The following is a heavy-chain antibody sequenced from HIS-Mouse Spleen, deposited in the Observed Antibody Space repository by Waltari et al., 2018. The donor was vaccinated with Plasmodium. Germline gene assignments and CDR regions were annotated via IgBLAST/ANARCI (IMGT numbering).Heavy chain of an antibody. J-gene: IGHJ2*01. Sequence: QVQLQQWGAGLLKPSETLSLTCAVYGGSFSGYYWSWLRQPPGKGPEVSGEINHSGSTNYNPSLKSRVTISVDTSKNQFSLKLSSVTAADTAVYYCARVTSSGVYWYFDLWGRGTLVTVSS. CDR1: GGSFSGYY. CDR2: INHSGST. V-gene: IGHV4-34*01. CDR3: ARVTSSGVYWYFDL. D-gene: IGHD3-3*01.